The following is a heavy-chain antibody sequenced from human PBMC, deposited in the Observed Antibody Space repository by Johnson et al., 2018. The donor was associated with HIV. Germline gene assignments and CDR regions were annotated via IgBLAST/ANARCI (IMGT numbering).Heavy chain of an antibody. CDR1: GFIFSSYA. J-gene: IGHJ3*02. V-gene: IGHV3-30-3*01. Sequence: QVQLVESGGGLVQPGGSLRLSCAASGFIFSSYAMHWVRQAPGKGLEWVAVISYDGSNKYYADSVKGRFTISRDNAKNSLYLQMNSLRAEDTAVYYCASYSSSDAFDIWGQGTMVTVSS. CDR2: ISYDGSNK. CDR3: ASYSSSDAFDI. D-gene: IGHD6-6*01.